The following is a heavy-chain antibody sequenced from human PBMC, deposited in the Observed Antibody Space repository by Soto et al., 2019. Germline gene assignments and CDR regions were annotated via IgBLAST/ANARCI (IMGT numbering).Heavy chain of an antibody. CDR1: GGSISSSSYY. CDR3: ARDLAYCASGSCYAKWGS. J-gene: IGHJ5*02. D-gene: IGHD2-21*01. Sequence: SETLSLTCTVSGGSISSSSYYWGWIRQPPGKGLEWIGSIYYSGSTYYNPSLKSRATISADTSKNHFSLKLTSVTAADTAVYYCARDLAYCASGSCYAKWGSWGQGTLVTVSS. CDR2: IYYSGST. V-gene: IGHV4-39*02.